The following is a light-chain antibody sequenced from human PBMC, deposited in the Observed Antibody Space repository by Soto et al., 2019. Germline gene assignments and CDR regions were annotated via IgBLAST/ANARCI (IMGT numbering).Light chain of an antibody. V-gene: IGKV3-15*01. CDR3: QQFNNWPRT. Sequence: EIVMTQSPATLSVSPGERATLSCRASQNINTNLAWYQQKPGQAPRLLIYTASTRATGVPARFSGSGSGTEFTLTIGSLQSEDFAIYYCQQFNNWPRTFGQGTKLEIK. CDR1: QNINTN. CDR2: TAS. J-gene: IGKJ2*01.